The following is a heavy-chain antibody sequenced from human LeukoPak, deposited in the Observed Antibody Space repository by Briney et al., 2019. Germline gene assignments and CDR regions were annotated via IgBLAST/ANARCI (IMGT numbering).Heavy chain of an antibody. CDR2: ISSSSSYI. Sequence: GGSLRLSRAAAALTLSTYRMNSVRQAPGKGLEWVSSISSSSSYIYYADSVKGRFTISRDNAKNSLYLQMNSLRGEDTDVYDCSRDRGGMLVVEVAGFDYWGQGTLVTVSS. V-gene: IGHV3-21*01. CDR3: SRDRGGMLVVEVAGFDY. D-gene: IGHD6-19*01. J-gene: IGHJ4*02. CDR1: ALTLSTYR.